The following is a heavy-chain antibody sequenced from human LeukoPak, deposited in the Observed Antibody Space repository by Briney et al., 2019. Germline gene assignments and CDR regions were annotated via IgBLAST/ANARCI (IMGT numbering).Heavy chain of an antibody. CDR2: ISSSSSYI. D-gene: IGHD6-13*01. J-gene: IGHJ4*02. Sequence: GGSLRLSCAASGFTFSSYNMNWVRQAPGKGLEWVSSISSSSSYIYYADSVEGRFTISRDNAENSLYLQMNSLRAEDTAVYSCARFISSSWYFDYWGQGTLVTVSS. V-gene: IGHV3-21*01. CDR3: ARFISSSWYFDY. CDR1: GFTFSSYN.